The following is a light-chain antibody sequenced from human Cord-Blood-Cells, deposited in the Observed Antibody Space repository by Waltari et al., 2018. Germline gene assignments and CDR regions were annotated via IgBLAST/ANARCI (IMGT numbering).Light chain of an antibody. V-gene: IGLV2-23*01. CDR2: EGS. CDR3: CSYAGSSTYV. CDR1: SSDVGSYNI. Sequence: QSALTQPASVSGSPGQSITISCTGTSSDVGSYNIVHWYQQHPGKAPKLMIYEGSKRPSGVSNRVSGSKSGNTASLTISGLQAEDEADYYCCSYAGSSTYVFGTGTKVTVL. J-gene: IGLJ1*01.